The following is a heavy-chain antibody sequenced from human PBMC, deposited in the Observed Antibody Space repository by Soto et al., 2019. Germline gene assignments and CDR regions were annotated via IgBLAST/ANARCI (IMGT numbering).Heavy chain of an antibody. Sequence: LRLSCAASGFRFADYTMHWVRQAPGKGLEWVSGLTWNSESIAYADSVKGRFTISRDNAKNSLYLQMNSLRAEDTAFYFCAKGAISGTLNWFDPWGQGTLVTVSS. J-gene: IGHJ5*02. CDR2: LTWNSESI. V-gene: IGHV3-9*01. D-gene: IGHD6-13*01. CDR1: GFRFADYT. CDR3: AKGAISGTLNWFDP.